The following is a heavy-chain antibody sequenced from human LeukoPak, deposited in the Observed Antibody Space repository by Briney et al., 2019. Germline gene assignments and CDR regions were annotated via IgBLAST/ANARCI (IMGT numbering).Heavy chain of an antibody. CDR2: ISYDGSNK. V-gene: IGHV3-30*18. J-gene: IGHJ4*02. CDR3: AKDARDYGDYSAGFDY. Sequence: GRPLRLSCAASGFTFSSYGMHWVRQAPGKGLEWVAVISYDGSNKYYADSVKGRFTIYRDNSKNTLYLQMNSLRAEDTAVYYRAKDARDYGDYSAGFDYWGQGTLVTVSS. D-gene: IGHD4-17*01. CDR1: GFTFSSYG.